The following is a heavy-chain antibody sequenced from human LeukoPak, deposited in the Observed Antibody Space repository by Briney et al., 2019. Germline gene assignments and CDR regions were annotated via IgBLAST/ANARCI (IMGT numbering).Heavy chain of an antibody. D-gene: IGHD3-3*01. J-gene: IGHJ6*02. CDR2: FYPGDADT. V-gene: IGHV5-51*01. CDR3: ARLESGGSMNYYGMDV. Sequence: GESLKIPCRGSGYSSTSYWIGWVRRLPGKGLEWLGIFYPGDADTRYSPSFQGQVTISADKSISTAYLQWSSLKASDTAMYYCARLESGGSMNYYGMDVWGQGTTVTVSS. CDR1: GYSSTSYW.